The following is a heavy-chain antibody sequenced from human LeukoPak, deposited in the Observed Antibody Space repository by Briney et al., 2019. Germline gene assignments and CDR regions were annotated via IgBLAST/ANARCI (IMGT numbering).Heavy chain of an antibody. D-gene: IGHD5-18*01. V-gene: IGHV1-46*01. Sequence: VASVKVSCKASGYTFTGYYMHWVRQAPGQGLEWMGIINPSDGKTSYAQKFQGRVTMTRDTSTSTVYMELSSLRSEDTAVYYCAREIGPRQLHLWGSAFDYWGQGTLVTASS. CDR1: GYTFTGYY. CDR2: INPSDGKT. J-gene: IGHJ4*02. CDR3: AREIGPRQLHLWGSAFDY.